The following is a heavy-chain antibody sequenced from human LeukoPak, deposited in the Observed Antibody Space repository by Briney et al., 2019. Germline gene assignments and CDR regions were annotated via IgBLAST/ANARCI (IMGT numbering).Heavy chain of an antibody. Sequence: TGGSLRLSCAASGFTFSSYGMHWVRQAPGKGLEWVAFIRYDGSNKYYADSVKGRFTISRDNSKNTLYLPMNSLRAEDTAVYYCAKSITIFGVVITQETFDYWGQGTLVTVSS. CDR2: IRYDGSNK. J-gene: IGHJ4*02. CDR3: AKSITIFGVVITQETFDY. V-gene: IGHV3-30*02. CDR1: GFTFSSYG. D-gene: IGHD3-3*01.